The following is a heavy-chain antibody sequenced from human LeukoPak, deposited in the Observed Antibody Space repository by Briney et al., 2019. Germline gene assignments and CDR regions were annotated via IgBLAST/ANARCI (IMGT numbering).Heavy chain of an antibody. CDR3: ATQGYDFQEYFQH. D-gene: IGHD3-3*01. Sequence: GGSLRLSCAASGFTFSSYAMSWVRQAPGKGLEWVSAISGSGGSTYYADSVKGRFTISRDNSKNTLYLQMNSLRAEDTAVYYCATQGYDFQEYFQHWGQGTLVTVSS. V-gene: IGHV3-23*01. J-gene: IGHJ1*01. CDR2: ISGSGGST. CDR1: GFTFSSYA.